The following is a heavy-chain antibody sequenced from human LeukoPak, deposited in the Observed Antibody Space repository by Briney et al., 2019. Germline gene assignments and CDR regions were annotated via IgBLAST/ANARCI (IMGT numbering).Heavy chain of an antibody. J-gene: IGHJ6*02. CDR3: ARDALVVPAAKGKYYSYDMDV. CDR1: GFTFSSYA. CDR2: ISYDGSNK. V-gene: IGHV3-30-3*01. Sequence: PGGSLRLSCAASGFTFSSYAMHWVRQAPGKGLEWVAVISYDGSNKYYADSVKGRFTISRDNSKNTLYLQMNSLRAEDTAAYYCARDALVVPAAKGKYYSYDMDVWGQGTMVTVSS. D-gene: IGHD2-2*01.